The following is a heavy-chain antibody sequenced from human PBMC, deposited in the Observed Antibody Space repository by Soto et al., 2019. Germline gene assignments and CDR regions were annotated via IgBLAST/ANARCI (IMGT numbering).Heavy chain of an antibody. V-gene: IGHV4-39*01. D-gene: IGHD5-18*01. CDR1: GGSISSSSYY. Sequence: SETLSLTCTVSGGSISSSSYYWGWIRQPPGKGLEWIGSIFYSGSTYYNPSLKSRVTISVDTSKNQFSLKLSSVTAADTAMYYCVCIFSGGYSYGFAYYGMDVWGKGTTVT. CDR2: IFYSGST. CDR3: VCIFSGGYSYGFAYYGMDV. J-gene: IGHJ6*04.